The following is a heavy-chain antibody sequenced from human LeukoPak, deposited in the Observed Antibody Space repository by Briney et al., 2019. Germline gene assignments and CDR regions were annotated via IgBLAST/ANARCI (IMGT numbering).Heavy chain of an antibody. D-gene: IGHD3-22*01. CDR3: ARLEGGYYFDY. J-gene: IGHJ4*02. CDR2: IYGGGST. Sequence: GGSLRLSCAASGFTVSSNYMSWVRQAPGKGLEWVSVIYGGGSTYYTDSVKGRFTISRDNSKNTLYLQMNSLRADDTAVYYCARLEGGYYFDYWGQGTLVTVSS. CDR1: GFTVSSNY. V-gene: IGHV3-66*01.